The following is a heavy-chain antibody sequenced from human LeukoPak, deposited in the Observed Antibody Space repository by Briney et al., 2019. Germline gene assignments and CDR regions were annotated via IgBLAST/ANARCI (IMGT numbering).Heavy chain of an antibody. D-gene: IGHD5-24*01. Sequence: GASVKVSCKASDYTFINYGISWVRQAPGQGLEWMGWISAYDGDTTYVQNLQGRVTMTTDTSTNTAYMELKSLRSDDTAVYYCARAGRDYYMDVWGRGTTVTASS. J-gene: IGHJ6*03. CDR1: DYTFINYG. CDR3: ARAGRDYYMDV. V-gene: IGHV1-18*01. CDR2: ISAYDGDT.